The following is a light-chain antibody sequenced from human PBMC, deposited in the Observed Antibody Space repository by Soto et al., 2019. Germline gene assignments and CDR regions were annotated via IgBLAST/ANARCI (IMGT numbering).Light chain of an antibody. Sequence: EIVMTQSPATLSVSPGERATLSCRASQSVSSNLAWYQQKPGQAPRLLIYGAYTRATAIPARFTGSGSGTEFTLTISGLQPEDFAVYYCQQYNNWWTFGQGTKVEI. J-gene: IGKJ1*01. CDR2: GAY. CDR3: QQYNNWWT. V-gene: IGKV3-15*01. CDR1: QSVSSN.